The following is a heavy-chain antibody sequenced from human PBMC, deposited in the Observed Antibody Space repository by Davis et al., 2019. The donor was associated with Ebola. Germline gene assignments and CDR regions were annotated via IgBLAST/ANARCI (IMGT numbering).Heavy chain of an antibody. J-gene: IGHJ6*02. CDR1: GGTFSSYA. D-gene: IGHD1-7*01. V-gene: IGHV1-18*01. Sequence: AASVKVSCKASGGTFSSYAISWVRQAPGQGLEWMGWISAYNGNTNYAQKLQGRVTMTTDTSTSTAYMELRSLRSDDTAVYYCARVDWNYDGGYYYYGMDVWGQGTTVTVSS. CDR2: ISAYNGNT. CDR3: ARVDWNYDGGYYYYGMDV.